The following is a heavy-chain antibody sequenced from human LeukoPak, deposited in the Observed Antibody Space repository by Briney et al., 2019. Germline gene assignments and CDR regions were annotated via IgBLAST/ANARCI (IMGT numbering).Heavy chain of an antibody. CDR3: AKEYYYDSSGYYLDAFDI. D-gene: IGHD3-22*01. CDR1: GFTFSSYA. CDR2: ISGSGGST. J-gene: IGHJ3*02. V-gene: IGHV3-23*01. Sequence: GGSLRLSCAASGFTFSSYAMSWVRQAPGKGLEWVSAISGSGGSTYYADSVKGRFTISRDNSKNTLYLQMNSLRADDTAVYYCAKEYYYDSSGYYLDAFDIWGQGTMVTVSS.